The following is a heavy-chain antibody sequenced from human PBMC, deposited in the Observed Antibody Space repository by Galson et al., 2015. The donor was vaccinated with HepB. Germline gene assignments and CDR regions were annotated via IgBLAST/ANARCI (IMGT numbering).Heavy chain of an antibody. Sequence: SLRLSCAASGFTFSGYAMHWVRQAPGKGLEWVAVISYDGSNKYYADSVKGRFTISRDNSKNTLYLQMNSLRAEDTAVYYCARNPPRDGYNWYYYYGMDVWGQGTTVTVSS. J-gene: IGHJ6*02. D-gene: IGHD5-24*01. CDR2: ISYDGSNK. V-gene: IGHV3-30*04. CDR3: ARNPPRDGYNWYYYYGMDV. CDR1: GFTFSGYA.